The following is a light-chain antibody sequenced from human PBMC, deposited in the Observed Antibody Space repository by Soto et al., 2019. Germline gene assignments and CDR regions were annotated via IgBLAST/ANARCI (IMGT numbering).Light chain of an antibody. CDR3: QHYGSSVYT. J-gene: IGKJ2*01. CDR1: QSVGSNY. Sequence: IVLTQSPGTLSLSPGERVTLSCRASQSVGSNYLAWYQQKPGQAPRLLIYGASSRATGIPDRFSGSGSGTDFTLTISRLEPEDFTVYYCQHYGSSVYTFGQGTTLEIK. CDR2: GAS. V-gene: IGKV3-20*01.